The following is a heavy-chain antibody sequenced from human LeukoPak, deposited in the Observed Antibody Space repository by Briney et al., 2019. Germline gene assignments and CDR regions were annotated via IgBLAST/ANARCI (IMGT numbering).Heavy chain of an antibody. J-gene: IGHJ4*02. D-gene: IGHD3-16*01. CDR3: ARWGSLNVDY. V-gene: IGHV3-66*01. Sequence: GGSLRLSCAASGLTVSSNYMSWVRQAPGKGLEWVSVIYSGGSTYYADSVKDRFTISRDNSKNTLYLQMNSLRAEDTAVYYCARWGSLNVDYWGQGTLVTVSS. CDR2: IYSGGST. CDR1: GLTVSSNY.